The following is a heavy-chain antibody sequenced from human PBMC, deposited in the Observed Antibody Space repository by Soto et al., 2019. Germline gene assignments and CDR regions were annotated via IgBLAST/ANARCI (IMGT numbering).Heavy chain of an antibody. CDR1: GYTFSNFA. CDR2: ISTYNGDT. Sequence: ASVKVSCKASGYTFSNFAMHWVRQAPGQRLEWMGWISTYNGDTNYAQTFQGRVTMTTDTSTSTVHMEVRSLRSDDTAVYYCAREGVAPYYYSGMDVWGQGTPVTVSS. J-gene: IGHJ6*02. V-gene: IGHV1-18*01. CDR3: AREGVAPYYYSGMDV. D-gene: IGHD5-12*01.